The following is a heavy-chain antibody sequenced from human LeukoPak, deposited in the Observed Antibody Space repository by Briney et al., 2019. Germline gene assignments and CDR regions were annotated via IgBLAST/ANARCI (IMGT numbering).Heavy chain of an antibody. D-gene: IGHD1-26*01. Sequence: SETLSLTCTVSGGSMSIYYWMWIRPPPGKGVEWFGYIYYSGSTNYNPSLKTRVTISVDTSKNQFSLDLSSVTAAHPAVYDCARGVVGALNYWGQGTLVTVSS. CDR2: IYYSGST. CDR1: GGSMSIYY. CDR3: ARGVVGALNY. V-gene: IGHV4-59*01. J-gene: IGHJ4*02.